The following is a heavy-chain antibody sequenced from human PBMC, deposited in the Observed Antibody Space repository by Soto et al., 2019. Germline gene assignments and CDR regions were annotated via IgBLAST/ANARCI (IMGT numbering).Heavy chain of an antibody. J-gene: IGHJ6*02. Sequence: GGSLRLSCAASGFICSSYDMSWVRQAPGKGLEWVSTILVDGRTFYVDSVKGRFTISRDSSKNTVYLEMNNLRAEDTAIYFCAKGGTSHIYGIDVWGPGTTVTVSS. CDR3: AKGGTSHIYGIDV. CDR2: ILVDGRT. V-gene: IGHV3-23*01. CDR1: GFICSSYD. D-gene: IGHD3-16*01.